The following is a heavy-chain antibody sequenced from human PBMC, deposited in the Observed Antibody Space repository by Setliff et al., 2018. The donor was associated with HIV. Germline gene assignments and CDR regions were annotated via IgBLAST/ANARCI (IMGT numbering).Heavy chain of an antibody. V-gene: IGHV3-23*01. CDR1: GFTFSNYA. CDR3: VKDRTYMAFDI. CDR2: ISGSDDNT. D-gene: IGHD1-20*01. Sequence: PGGSLRLSCAASGFTFSNYAMSWVRQAPGKGLEWVSTISGSDDNTYYADSVKGRFTISRDNSKNTLYLQMNSLRAADTAVYYCVKDRTYMAFDIWGQGTMVTVSS. J-gene: IGHJ3*02.